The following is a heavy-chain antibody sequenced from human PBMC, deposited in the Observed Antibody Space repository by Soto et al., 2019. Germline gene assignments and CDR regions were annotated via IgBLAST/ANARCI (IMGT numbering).Heavy chain of an antibody. CDR1: GFTFSSYG. J-gene: IGHJ6*02. CDR3: AKDRLIVVVPAAHNYYYGMDV. Sequence: GSLRLSCAASGFTFSSYGMHWVRQAPGKGLEWVAVISYDGSNKYYADSVKGRFTISRDNSKNTLYLQMNSLRAEDTAVYYCAKDRLIVVVPAAHNYYYGMDVWGQGTTVTVSS. V-gene: IGHV3-30*18. CDR2: ISYDGSNK. D-gene: IGHD2-2*01.